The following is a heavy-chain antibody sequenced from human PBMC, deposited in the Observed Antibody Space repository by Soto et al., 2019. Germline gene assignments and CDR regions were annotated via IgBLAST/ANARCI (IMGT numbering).Heavy chain of an antibody. J-gene: IGHJ4*02. CDR2: ISSSSTI. CDR1: GFTFSSYS. D-gene: IGHD4-4*01. Sequence: LRLSCAASGFTFSSYSMNWVRRAPGKGLEWVSYISSSSTIYYADSVKGRFTISRDNAKNSLYLQMNSLRDEDTAVYYCARPRGPYSNYHLDYWGQGTPVTVSS. CDR3: ARPRGPYSNYHLDY. V-gene: IGHV3-48*02.